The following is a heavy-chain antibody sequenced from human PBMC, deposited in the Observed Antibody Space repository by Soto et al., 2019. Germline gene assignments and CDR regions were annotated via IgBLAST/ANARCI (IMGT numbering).Heavy chain of an antibody. CDR1: GGSLSGYY. Sequence: QVQLQQWGAGLLKPSETLSLNCAVTGGSLSGYYWCWIRQPPGKGLEWIGEVKDGGHANYSPSLRGRVTISSDSSNNQFLLRLHSVTAADTGVYYCARGQEGVVATHWDQGSLVTVSS. CDR2: VKDGGHA. D-gene: IGHD5-12*01. J-gene: IGHJ4*02. CDR3: ARGQEGVVATH. V-gene: IGHV4-34*01.